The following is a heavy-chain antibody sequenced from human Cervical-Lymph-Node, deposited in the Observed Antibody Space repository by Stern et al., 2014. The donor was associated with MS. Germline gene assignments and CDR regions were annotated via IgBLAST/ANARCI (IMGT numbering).Heavy chain of an antibody. D-gene: IGHD6-13*01. CDR1: GYTFASYD. Sequence: VQLEESGAEVKKPGASVKVSCKASGYTFASYDINWVRQATGPGLEWMGWMNPNSGNTGYAQKFQGRVTMTRNTSISTAYMELSSLRSEDTAVYYCARTIAAAGTSWVYWGQGTLVTFSS. CDR2: MNPNSGNT. CDR3: ARTIAAAGTSWVY. V-gene: IGHV1-8*01. J-gene: IGHJ4*02.